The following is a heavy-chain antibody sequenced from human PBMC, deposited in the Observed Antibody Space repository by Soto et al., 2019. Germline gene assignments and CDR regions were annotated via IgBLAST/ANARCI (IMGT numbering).Heavy chain of an antibody. CDR1: GGSINYSY. V-gene: IGHV4-59*01. Sequence: PSETLSLTCTVSGGSINYSYWTWIRQPPGKGLEWIGYISYTGSANYNASPKSRLTISVDTSKNQFSLKLSSVTAADTALYYCARVNYGDYYYGMDVGGQGTTVTVSS. D-gene: IGHD4-17*01. CDR2: ISYTGSA. CDR3: ARVNYGDYYYGMDV. J-gene: IGHJ6*02.